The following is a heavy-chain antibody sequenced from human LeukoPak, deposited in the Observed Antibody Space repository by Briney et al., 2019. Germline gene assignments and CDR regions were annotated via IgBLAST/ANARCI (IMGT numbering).Heavy chain of an antibody. J-gene: IGHJ3*01. CDR1: VGSSSAYF. D-gene: IGHD3-3*01. V-gene: IGHV4-34*01. Sequence: ETLSLTRAVYVGSSSAYFLSWIRQPPGRGLEWIGEINQSGCTNYNPSLKSRVTISVDTYKKQFSLRLSAVAVADTAVYHCAFGQGMADAFDYWGQGTMVTVSS. CDR3: AFGQGMADAFDY. CDR2: INQSGCT.